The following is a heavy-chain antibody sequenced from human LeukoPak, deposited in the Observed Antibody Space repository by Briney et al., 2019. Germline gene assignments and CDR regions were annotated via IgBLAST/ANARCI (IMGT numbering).Heavy chain of an antibody. CDR1: GGSVNGYY. V-gene: IGHV4-59*08. D-gene: IGHD3-22*01. CDR2: MSYSGNT. J-gene: IGHJ4*02. Sequence: SETLSLTCTVSGGSVNGYYCNWIRQPPGKGLEWIGYMSYSGNTNYNPSLKSRVTISVDTSKNHFSLKLSSVTAADTAVFYCARHRGYSYDTTGYYHHLYYFDYWGQGTLVTVSS. CDR3: ARHRGYSYDTTGYYHHLYYFDY.